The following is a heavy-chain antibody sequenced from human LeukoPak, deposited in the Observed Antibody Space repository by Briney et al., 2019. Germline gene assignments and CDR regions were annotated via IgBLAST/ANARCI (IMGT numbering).Heavy chain of an antibody. CDR3: ARATGSGYDWESYYYYYYMDV. V-gene: IGHV1-69*13. J-gene: IGHJ6*03. CDR1: GGTFSSYA. Sequence: GASVKVSCKASGGTFSSYAISWVRQAPGQGLEWMGGIIPIFDTANYAQKFQGRVTITADESTSTAYMELRSLRSDDTAVYYCARATGSGYDWESYYYYYYMDVWGKGTTVTISS. D-gene: IGHD5-12*01. CDR2: IIPIFDTA.